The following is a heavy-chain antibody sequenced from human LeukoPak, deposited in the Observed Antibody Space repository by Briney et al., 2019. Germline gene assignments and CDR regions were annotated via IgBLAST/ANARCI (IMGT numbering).Heavy chain of an antibody. Sequence: ASVKVSCKASGHIFTDYYMHWVRQAPGQGLEWMGWINSKTGGLNYAQKFQGRVTMTRDTSISTGYMELSRLKSDDTAVYYCAGGRGGYNVIDYWGQGTLVTVSS. CDR1: GHIFTDYY. CDR3: AGGRGGYNVIDY. V-gene: IGHV1-2*02. CDR2: INSKTGGL. D-gene: IGHD5-24*01. J-gene: IGHJ4*02.